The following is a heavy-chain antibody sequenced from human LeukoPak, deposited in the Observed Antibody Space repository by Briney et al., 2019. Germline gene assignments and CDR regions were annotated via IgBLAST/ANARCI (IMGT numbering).Heavy chain of an antibody. CDR1: GFTFSSYD. Sequence: GGSLRLSCAASGFTFSSYDMHWVRQATGKGLEWVSAIGTAGDTYYPGSVKGRFTISRENAKNSLYLQMNSLRAGDTAVYYCARAYSSSPGYYYYYGMDVWGQGTTVTVSS. D-gene: IGHD6-6*01. CDR2: IGTAGDT. J-gene: IGHJ6*02. CDR3: ARAYSSSPGYYYYYGMDV. V-gene: IGHV3-13*01.